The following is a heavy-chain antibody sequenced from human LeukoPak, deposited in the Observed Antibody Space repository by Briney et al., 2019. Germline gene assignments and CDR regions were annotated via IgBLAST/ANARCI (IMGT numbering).Heavy chain of an antibody. Sequence: ASVKVSCKASGYTFTGYYMHWVRQAPGQGLEWMGWINPNSGGTNYAQKFQGRVTMTRDTSISTAYMELSSLRSEDAAVYYCARTPQPRRMVRGVIDYYYYMDVWGKGTTVTISS. J-gene: IGHJ6*03. CDR2: INPNSGGT. CDR3: ARTPQPRRMVRGVIDYYYYMDV. CDR1: GYTFTGYY. D-gene: IGHD3-10*01. V-gene: IGHV1-2*02.